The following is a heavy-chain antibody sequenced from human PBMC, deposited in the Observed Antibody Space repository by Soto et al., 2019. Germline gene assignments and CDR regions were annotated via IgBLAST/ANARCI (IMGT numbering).Heavy chain of an antibody. CDR3: GGAARGGGGRGVDYYYGMDV. Sequence: SETLSLTCTVAGGSISSYYWSWIRQPPGKGLEWIGYIYYSGSTNYNPSLKSRVTISVDTSKNQFSLKLSSVTAADTAVYYCGGAARGGGGRGVDYYYGMDVWGQGTTVTVSS. CDR2: IYYSGST. V-gene: IGHV4-59*01. CDR1: GGSISSYY. J-gene: IGHJ6*02. D-gene: IGHD3-10*01.